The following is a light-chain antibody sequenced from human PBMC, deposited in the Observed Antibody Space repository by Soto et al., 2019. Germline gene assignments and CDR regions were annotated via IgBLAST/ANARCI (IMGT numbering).Light chain of an antibody. CDR2: RTS. CDR3: VLLYGGAWV. J-gene: IGLJ3*02. Sequence: QTVVTQEPSLTVSPGGTVTLTCALTTGAVTSDYYPNWFQRRPGQALRTLIYRTSNKHSWTPARFSGSLLGGKAALTLAGVQPEDEADYYCVLLYGGAWVFGGGTKLTVL. CDR1: TGAVTSDYY. V-gene: IGLV7-43*01.